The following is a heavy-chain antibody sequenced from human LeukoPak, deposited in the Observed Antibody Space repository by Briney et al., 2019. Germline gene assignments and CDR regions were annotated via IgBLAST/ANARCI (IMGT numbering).Heavy chain of an antibody. CDR1: GGSISSGSYY. J-gene: IGHJ3*02. D-gene: IGHD1-26*01. CDR3: ARVIVSSGSYLGAFDI. CDR2: IYTSGST. Sequence: SQTLSLTCTVSGGSISSGSYYWSWIRQPAGKGLEWIGRIYTSGSTNYNPSLKSGVTISVDTSKNQFSLKLSSVTAADTAVYYCARVIVSSGSYLGAFDIWGQGTMVTVSS. V-gene: IGHV4-61*02.